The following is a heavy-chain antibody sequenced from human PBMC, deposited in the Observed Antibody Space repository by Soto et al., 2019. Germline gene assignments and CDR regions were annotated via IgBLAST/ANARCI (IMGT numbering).Heavy chain of an antibody. Sequence: GGSLRLSCAASGFTFSSYAMHWVRQAPGKGLEWVAVISYDGSNKYYADSVKGRFTISRDNSKNTLYLQMNSLRAEDTAVYYCARDDPRRTKTYYGMDVWGQGTTVTVSS. CDR1: GFTFSSYA. V-gene: IGHV3-30-3*01. J-gene: IGHJ6*02. CDR2: ISYDGSNK. D-gene: IGHD1-1*01. CDR3: ARDDPRRTKTYYGMDV.